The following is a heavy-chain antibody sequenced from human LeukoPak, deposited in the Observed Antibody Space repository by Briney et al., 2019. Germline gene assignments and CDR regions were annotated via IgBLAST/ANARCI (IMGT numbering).Heavy chain of an antibody. Sequence: GGSLRLSCAASGFIFTNYAMTWVRQAPGKGLEWVSAISGSGSTTYYADSVKGRFTISRDISKNMLYLQVNSLRPEDTAVYYCAKDKTNYSWQTFDYWGQGSLVTVSS. J-gene: IGHJ4*02. CDR1: GFIFTNYA. CDR2: ISGSGSTT. V-gene: IGHV3-23*01. CDR3: AKDKTNYSWQTFDY. D-gene: IGHD2-15*01.